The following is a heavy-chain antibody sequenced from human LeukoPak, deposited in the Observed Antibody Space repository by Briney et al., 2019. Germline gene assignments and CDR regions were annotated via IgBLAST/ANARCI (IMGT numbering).Heavy chain of an antibody. CDR3: ARALWSGPVYYGMDV. V-gene: IGHV3-21*01. Sequence: GGSLRLSCAASGFTFSNYNFYWVRQAPGKGLEWVSSISSTSSYIYYADSMKGRFTISRDNAKNSLYLQMNSLGAEDTAVYYCARALWSGPVYYGMDVWGQGTTVTVSS. D-gene: IGHD3-10*01. J-gene: IGHJ6*02. CDR1: GFTFSNYN. CDR2: ISSTSSYI.